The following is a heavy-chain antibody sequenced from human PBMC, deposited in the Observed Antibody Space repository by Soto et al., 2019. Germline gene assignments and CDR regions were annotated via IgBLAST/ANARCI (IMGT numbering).Heavy chain of an antibody. CDR1: GYSFTSYW. Sequence: ESLKISCKGSGYSFTSYWIGWVRQMPGKGLEWMGIIYPGDSETRYSPSFQGQVAISADTSITTAYLQWSSLRASDTAMYYCARFQSSGWYGFDYWGQGIQVTVSS. V-gene: IGHV5-51*01. J-gene: IGHJ4*02. D-gene: IGHD6-19*01. CDR3: ARFQSSGWYGFDY. CDR2: IYPGDSET.